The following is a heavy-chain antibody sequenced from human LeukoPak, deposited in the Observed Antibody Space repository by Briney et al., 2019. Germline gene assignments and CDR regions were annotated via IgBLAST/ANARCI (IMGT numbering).Heavy chain of an antibody. J-gene: IGHJ6*02. CDR1: GFTFSNAW. D-gene: IGHD2-2*01. CDR3: PTDSYCSTTSCYASSNYYYGLDA. V-gene: IGHV3-15*05. Sequence: GGSLRLSCAASGFTFSNAWMTWVRQAPGKGLEWVGRIYRNADGGTTDYAAPVKGRFTISRDDSKNTLYLQMNSLKTEDTAVYYCPTDSYCSTTSCYASSNYYYGLDAWGQGTSVTVSS. CDR2: IYRNADGGTT.